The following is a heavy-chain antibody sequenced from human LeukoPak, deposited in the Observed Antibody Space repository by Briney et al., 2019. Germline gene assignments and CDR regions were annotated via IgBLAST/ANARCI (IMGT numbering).Heavy chain of an antibody. V-gene: IGHV4-39*01. D-gene: IGHD6-6*01. CDR1: GGSISSSSYY. CDR2: IYYGGST. J-gene: IGHJ5*02. Sequence: SETLSLTCTVSGGSISSSSYYWGWIRQPPGKGLEWIGSIYYGGSTYYNPSLKSRVTISVDTSKNQFSLKLSSVTAADTAVYYCASSYSSSRKVPEPNWFDPWGQGTLVTVSS. CDR3: ASSYSSSRKVPEPNWFDP.